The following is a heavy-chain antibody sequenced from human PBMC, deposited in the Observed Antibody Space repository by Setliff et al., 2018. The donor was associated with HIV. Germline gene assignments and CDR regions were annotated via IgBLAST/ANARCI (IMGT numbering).Heavy chain of an antibody. D-gene: IGHD3-10*01. Sequence: SETLSLSCVASGFSFSNAWMSWIRQPPGKGLELIGTVFYSRITLYNPSLKSRVTISLDRAKNHFSLKLTSMTAADTAVYFCARVMHHPSGNFDLWGRGTLVTVSS. V-gene: IGHV4-59*12. CDR3: ARVMHHPSGNFDL. J-gene: IGHJ2*01. CDR1: GFSFSNAW. CDR2: VFYSRIT.